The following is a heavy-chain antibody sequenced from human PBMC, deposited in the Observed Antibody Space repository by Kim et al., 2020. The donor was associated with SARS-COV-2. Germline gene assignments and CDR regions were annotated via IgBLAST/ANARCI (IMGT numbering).Heavy chain of an antibody. CDR3: ARDPRPNYYDSSSLGMDV. Sequence: KGRFTISRDNAKNSLYLQMNSLRAEDTAVYYCARDPRPNYYDSSSLGMDVWGQGTTVTVSS. D-gene: IGHD3-22*01. V-gene: IGHV3-11*06. J-gene: IGHJ6*02.